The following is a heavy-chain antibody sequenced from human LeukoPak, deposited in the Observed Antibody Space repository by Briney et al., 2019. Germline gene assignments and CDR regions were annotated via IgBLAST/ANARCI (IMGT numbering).Heavy chain of an antibody. CDR3: ARGDSVVLPAATVPRGSMYYFDY. CDR1: GGTFSSYA. CDR2: IIPIFGTA. D-gene: IGHD2-2*01. V-gene: IGHV1-69*05. J-gene: IGHJ4*01. Sequence: SVKVSCKASGGTFSSYAISLVRQAPGQGLDWMGRIIPIFGTANYAQKFQGRVTITTDESPSTAYMELSSLRSEDTAVYYCARGDSVVLPAATVPRGSMYYFDYWGHGTLLTVSS.